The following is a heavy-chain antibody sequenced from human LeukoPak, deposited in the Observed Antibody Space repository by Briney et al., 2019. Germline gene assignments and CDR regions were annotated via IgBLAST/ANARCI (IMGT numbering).Heavy chain of an antibody. Sequence: ASVKVSCKTSGYSFTNYGITWVRQAPGQGLEGMGWINPNSGGTNYAQKFQGRVTMTRDTSISTAYMELSRLRSDDTAVYYCARDGDYGQIDYWGQGTLVTVSS. CDR3: ARDGDYGQIDY. V-gene: IGHV1-2*02. CDR1: GYSFTNYG. D-gene: IGHD4-17*01. J-gene: IGHJ4*02. CDR2: INPNSGGT.